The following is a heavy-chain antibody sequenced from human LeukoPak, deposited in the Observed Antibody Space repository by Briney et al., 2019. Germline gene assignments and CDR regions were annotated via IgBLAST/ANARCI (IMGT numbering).Heavy chain of an antibody. J-gene: IGHJ4*02. V-gene: IGHV3-30*19. CDR3: ARDVRWELLDY. Sequence: GGSPRLSCAASGFTFSSYGMHWVRQAPGKGLEWVAVISYDGSNKYYADSVKGRFTISRDNSKNTLYLQMNSLRAEDTAVYYCARDVRWELLDYWGQGTLVTVSS. CDR2: ISYDGSNK. D-gene: IGHD1-26*01. CDR1: GFTFSSYG.